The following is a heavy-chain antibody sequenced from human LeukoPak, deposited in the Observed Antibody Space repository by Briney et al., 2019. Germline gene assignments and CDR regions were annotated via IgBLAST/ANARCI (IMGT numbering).Heavy chain of an antibody. CDR1: GYSISSGYY. D-gene: IGHD6-19*01. J-gene: IGHJ4*02. V-gene: IGHV4-38-2*02. CDR3: ARIYSSGWSPIDY. Sequence: SETLSLTCTVSGYSISSGYYWGWIRQPPGKGLEWIGSIYHSGSTYYNPSLKSRVTISVDTSKNQFSLKLSSVTAADTAVYYCARIYSSGWSPIDYWGQGTLVTVSS. CDR2: IYHSGST.